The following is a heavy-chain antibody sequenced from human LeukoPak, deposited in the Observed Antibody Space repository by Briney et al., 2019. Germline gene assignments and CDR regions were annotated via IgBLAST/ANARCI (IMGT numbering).Heavy chain of an antibody. D-gene: IGHD1-26*01. J-gene: IGHJ4*02. CDR2: ISYDGSNK. CDR3: ARGPIGWELLPFDY. V-gene: IGHV3-30-3*01. Sequence: GGSLRLSCAASGFTFSSYAMHWVRQAPGKGLEWVAVISYDGSNKYYADSVKGRFTISRDNSKNTLYLQMNSLRAEDTAAYYCARGPIGWELLPFDYWGQGTLVTVSS. CDR1: GFTFSSYA.